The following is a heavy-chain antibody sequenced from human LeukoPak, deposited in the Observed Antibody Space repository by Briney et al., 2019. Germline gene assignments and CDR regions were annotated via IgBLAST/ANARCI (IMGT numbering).Heavy chain of an antibody. V-gene: IGHV5-51*01. J-gene: IGHJ6*03. CDR1: GCSFTSYW. D-gene: IGHD6-19*01. CDR3: ARGVSGSSGWYWSPYYYYYMDV. CDR2: IYPGDSDT. Sequence: GESLKISCKGSGCSFTSYWIGWVRQMPGKGLEWMGIIYPGDSDTRYSPSFQGQVTISADKSISTAYLQWSSLKASDTAMYYCARGVSGSSGWYWSPYYYYYMDVWGKGTTVTISS.